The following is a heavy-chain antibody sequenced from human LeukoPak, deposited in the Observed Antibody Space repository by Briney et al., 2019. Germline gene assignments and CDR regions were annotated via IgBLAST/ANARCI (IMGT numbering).Heavy chain of an antibody. J-gene: IGHJ4*02. D-gene: IGHD6-13*01. Sequence: PGGSLRLSCAASGFTFNNYGMHWVRQAPGEGLEWVALIWYDGTNKYYGDSVKGRFTISRDNSKNTLYLQMNSLRAEDTGVYYCARATFSSSGHSYWGQGTLVTVSS. CDR2: IWYDGTNK. CDR3: ARATFSSSGHSY. CDR1: GFTFNNYG. V-gene: IGHV3-33*01.